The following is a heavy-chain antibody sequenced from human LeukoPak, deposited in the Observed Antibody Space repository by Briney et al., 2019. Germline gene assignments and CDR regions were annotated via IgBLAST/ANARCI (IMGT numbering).Heavy chain of an antibody. Sequence: SETLSLTCTVSGVSISSYYWNWIRQPPGKGLEWIGYIYYSGTTNYNPSLKSRVTISIDTSKNQFSLKLSSVTAADTAVYYCARGGVYSSGWFFDYWGQGALVTVSS. J-gene: IGHJ4*02. D-gene: IGHD6-19*01. CDR2: IYYSGTT. CDR3: ARGGVYSSGWFFDY. V-gene: IGHV4-59*01. CDR1: GVSISSYY.